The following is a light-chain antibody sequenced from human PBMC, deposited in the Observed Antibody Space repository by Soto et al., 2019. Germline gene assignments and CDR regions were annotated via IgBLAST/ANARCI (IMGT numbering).Light chain of an antibody. Sequence: SYELTQPPSVSLAPGQTARITCGGHNIRSKSVHWYQQKPGQAPVLVVYDDRDRPSGIPERFSGSNSGNTATLTISRVEAGDEAEYYCQVWDSSSDHFVFGTGTKVTVL. CDR1: NIRSKS. J-gene: IGLJ1*01. V-gene: IGLV3-21*02. CDR3: QVWDSSSDHFV. CDR2: DDR.